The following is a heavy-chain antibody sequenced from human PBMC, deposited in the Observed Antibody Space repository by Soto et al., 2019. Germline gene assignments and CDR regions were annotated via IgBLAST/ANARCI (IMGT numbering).Heavy chain of an antibody. V-gene: IGHV4-39*01. Sequence: PSETLSLTCTVSGGSISSSSYYWGWIRQPPGKGLEWIGSIYYSGSTYYNPSLKSRVTISVDTSKNQFSLKLSSVTAADTAVYYCARHEIRYNWNYHRSFDPWGQGTLVTVSS. CDR3: ARHEIRYNWNYHRSFDP. J-gene: IGHJ5*02. CDR2: IYYSGST. D-gene: IGHD1-7*01. CDR1: GGSISSSSYY.